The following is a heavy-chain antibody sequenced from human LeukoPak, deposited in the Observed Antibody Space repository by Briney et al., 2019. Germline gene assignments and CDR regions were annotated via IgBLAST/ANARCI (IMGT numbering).Heavy chain of an antibody. D-gene: IGHD6-19*01. CDR1: GFTFSDYY. J-gene: IGHJ4*02. Sequence: GGSLRLSCAASGFTFSDYYMSWIRQAPGKGLEWVSSISSSSSYIYYADSVKGRFTISRDNAKNSLYLQMNSLRAEDTAVYYCAKSTIAVAGYFDYWGQGTLVTVSS. V-gene: IGHV3-11*06. CDR2: ISSSSSYI. CDR3: AKSTIAVAGYFDY.